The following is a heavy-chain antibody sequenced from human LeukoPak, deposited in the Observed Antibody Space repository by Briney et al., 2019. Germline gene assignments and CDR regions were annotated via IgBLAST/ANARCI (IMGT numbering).Heavy chain of an antibody. CDR3: ARNYYPDY. CDR1: GFTFSNYA. CDR2: ISYDGNNK. V-gene: IGHV3-30-3*01. D-gene: IGHD3-10*01. Sequence: GGSLRLSCVASGFTFSNYAMHWVRQAPGKGLEWVAVISYDGNNKYYADSVKGRFTISRDNSKNTLYLQMNNLRAEDTTVYYCARNYYPDYWGQGTLVTVSS. J-gene: IGHJ4*02.